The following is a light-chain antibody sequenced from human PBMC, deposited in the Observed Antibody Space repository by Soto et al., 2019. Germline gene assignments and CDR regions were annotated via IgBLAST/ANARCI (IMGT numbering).Light chain of an antibody. Sequence: EIVLTQSPGTLSLSPGERATLSCRASQSVDSKLAWYQQKPGQAPRLLIEGASSRGTDIPARFSGSGSGTEFTLTISSLQSEDFAVYYCQQYNNWPPWTFGQGTKVDIK. J-gene: IGKJ1*01. CDR1: QSVDSK. CDR2: GAS. CDR3: QQYNNWPPWT. V-gene: IGKV3-15*01.